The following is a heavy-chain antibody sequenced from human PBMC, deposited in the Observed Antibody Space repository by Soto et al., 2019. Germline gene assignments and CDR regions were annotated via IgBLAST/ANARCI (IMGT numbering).Heavy chain of an antibody. J-gene: IGHJ3*02. Sequence: PSETLSLTCTVSGGSVRDGSYYWAWLRQPPGKGLEWIGHIYHSGSTIYNPSLKSRVTISIDTSKSQFSLNLNSMTAADTAVYYCATMVRGVTDAFDIWGQGTMVTVSS. CDR3: ATMVRGVTDAFDI. D-gene: IGHD3-10*01. V-gene: IGHV4-61*01. CDR1: GGSVRDGSYY. CDR2: IYHSGST.